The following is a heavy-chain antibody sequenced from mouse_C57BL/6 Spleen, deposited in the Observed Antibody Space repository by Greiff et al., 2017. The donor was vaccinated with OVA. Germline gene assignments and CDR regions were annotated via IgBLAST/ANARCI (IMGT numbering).Heavy chain of an antibody. CDR1: GYTFTSYW. D-gene: IGHD1-1*01. V-gene: IGHV1-52*01. Sequence: VQLQQPGAELVRPGSSVKLSCKASGYTFTSYWMHWVKQRPIQGLEWIGNIDPSDSETHYNQKFKDKATLTVDKSSSTAYMQLSSLTSEDSAVYYCAISPYYYGSSPDYWGQGTTLTVSS. CDR3: AISPYYYGSSPDY. J-gene: IGHJ2*01. CDR2: IDPSDSET.